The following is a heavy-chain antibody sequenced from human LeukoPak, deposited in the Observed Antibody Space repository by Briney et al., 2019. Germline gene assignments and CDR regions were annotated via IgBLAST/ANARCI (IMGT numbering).Heavy chain of an antibody. CDR1: GYAFTGYY. D-gene: IGHD2-2*01. Sequence: ASVKVSCKASGYAFTGYYMHWVRQAPGQGLEWMGWINPNSGGTNYAQKFQGRVTMTRDTSISTAYMELSRLRSDDTAVYYCARAESVVPAAMDWFDPWGQGTLVTVSS. J-gene: IGHJ5*02. V-gene: IGHV1-2*02. CDR3: ARAESVVPAAMDWFDP. CDR2: INPNSGGT.